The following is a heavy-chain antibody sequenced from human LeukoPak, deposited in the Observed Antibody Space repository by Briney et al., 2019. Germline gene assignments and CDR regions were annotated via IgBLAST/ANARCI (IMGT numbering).Heavy chain of an antibody. CDR2: INPNSGGT. CDR1: GYTFTGYY. CDR3: ARSAYDILTGAPDAFDI. D-gene: IGHD3-9*01. J-gene: IGHJ3*02. Sequence: GASVKVSCKASGYTFTGYYMHWVRQAPGQGLEWMGWINPNSGGTNYAQKFQGRVTMTRDTSISTAYMELSRLRSDDTAVYYCARSAYDILTGAPDAFDIWGQGTMVTVSS. V-gene: IGHV1-2*02.